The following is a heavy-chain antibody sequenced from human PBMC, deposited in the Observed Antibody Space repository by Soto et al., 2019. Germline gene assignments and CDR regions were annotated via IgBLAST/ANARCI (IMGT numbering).Heavy chain of an antibody. CDR1: GGTFSSYT. CDR2: IIPILGTA. D-gene: IGHD3-10*02. V-gene: IGHV1-69*08. CDR3: ARDFHYDLSGEANH. J-gene: IGHJ5*02. Sequence: QVQLVQSGAEVKKPGSSVKVSCKASGGTFSSYTISWVRQAPGQGLEWMGKIIPILGTANYAQKFQGRVTITADKSTSTAYMEMSSLRSEDTAVYYCARDFHYDLSGEANHWGQGTLGTVSS.